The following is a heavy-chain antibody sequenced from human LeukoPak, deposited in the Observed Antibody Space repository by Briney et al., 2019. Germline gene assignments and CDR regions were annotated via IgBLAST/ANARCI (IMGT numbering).Heavy chain of an antibody. CDR3: ATEGVAVAGFDY. V-gene: IGHV3-33*01. D-gene: IGHD6-19*01. J-gene: IGHJ4*02. CDR1: GFSFSNYG. Sequence: GGSLRLSCAASGFSFSNYGMHWVRQAPGKGLEWVAIIWYDGSNKFYADSVKGRFTISRDNSKYTLYLQMNSLRVEDTAVYYCATEGVAVAGFDYWGQGTLVTVSS. CDR2: IWYDGSNK.